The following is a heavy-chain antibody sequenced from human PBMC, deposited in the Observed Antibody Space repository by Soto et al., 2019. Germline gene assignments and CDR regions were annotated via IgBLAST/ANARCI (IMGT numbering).Heavy chain of an antibody. J-gene: IGHJ1*01. V-gene: IGHV4-30-4*01. D-gene: IGHD3-16*01. CDR2: IFYSGDT. CDR1: GASVNTGDYY. Sequence: VQLQGSGPGLLNPSQTLSLPCTVSGASVNTGDYYWSYIRQPPGKGPEWLGYIFYSGDTYYNPCLTSRVTISLNTSRNQFSLTLTSVTDAHTALYFCVGHETRDDFWGQGTLVTVS. CDR3: VGHETRDDF.